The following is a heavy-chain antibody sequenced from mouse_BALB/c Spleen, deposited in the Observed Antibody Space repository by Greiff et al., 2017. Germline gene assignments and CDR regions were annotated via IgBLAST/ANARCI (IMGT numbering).Heavy chain of an antibody. CDR3: TRANYYGISYDDYFDY. CDR1: GYTFTSYW. V-gene: IGHV1-5*01. Sequence: EVQLQQSGTVLARPGASVKMSCKASGYTFTSYWMHWVKQRPGQGLEWIGAISPGNSDTSYNQKFKGKAKLTAVTSTSTAYMELSSLTNEDSAFYYCTRANYYGISYDDYFDYWGQGTTLTVSS. CDR2: ISPGNSDT. D-gene: IGHD1-1*01. J-gene: IGHJ2*01.